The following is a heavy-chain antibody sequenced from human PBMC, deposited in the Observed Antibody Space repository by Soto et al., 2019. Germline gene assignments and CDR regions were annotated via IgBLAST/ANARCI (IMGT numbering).Heavy chain of an antibody. Sequence: EVQVVESGGGLVQPGGSLRLSCAASGFTVSSSYMSWVRQAPGKGPEWVSILYSGGAAYYADSVQGRFTISRDNSKNTLYLQMNSLRAEDTAVYYCARDAPYTSSHFCGQGTPVTVSS. J-gene: IGHJ4*02. V-gene: IGHV3-66*01. D-gene: IGHD6-6*01. CDR2: LYSGGAA. CDR3: ARDAPYTSSHF. CDR1: GFTVSSSY.